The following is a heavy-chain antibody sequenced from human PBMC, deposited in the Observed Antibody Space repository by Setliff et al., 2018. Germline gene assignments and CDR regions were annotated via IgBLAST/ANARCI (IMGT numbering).Heavy chain of an antibody. CDR1: GYTFNRYG. CDR3: ARESALRGYYYDSSGNDY. V-gene: IGHV1-69*10. D-gene: IGHD3-22*01. CDR2: INPGSGIA. J-gene: IGHJ4*02. Sequence: GASVKVSCKASGYTFNRYGISWVRQAPGQGLEWMGWINPGSGIANYAQKFQGRVTITADKSTSTAYMELSSLRSDDTAVYYCARESALRGYYYDSSGNDYWGQGTLVTVSS.